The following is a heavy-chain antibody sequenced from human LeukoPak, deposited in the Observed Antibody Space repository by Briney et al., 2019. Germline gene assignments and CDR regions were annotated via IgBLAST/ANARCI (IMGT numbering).Heavy chain of an antibody. D-gene: IGHD2-15*01. V-gene: IGHV1-69*05. CDR2: VIPMFHTV. CDR1: GYTFTGYY. J-gene: IGHJ4*02. Sequence: SVKVSCKASGYTFTGYYMHWVRQAPGQGLEWMGRVIPMFHTVSYAQKFQGRVTITTDDSTSTAHMELSSLTSEDTAVYFCARDAYSYYFDFWGRGTLVTVSS. CDR3: ARDAYSYYFDF.